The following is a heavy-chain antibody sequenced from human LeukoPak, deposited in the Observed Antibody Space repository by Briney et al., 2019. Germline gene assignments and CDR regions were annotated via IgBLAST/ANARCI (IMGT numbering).Heavy chain of an antibody. J-gene: IGHJ6*02. Sequence: GGSLRLSCAASGFTVSSNYMSWVRQAPGKGLEWVSVVYSGGSTYYADSVKGRFTISRDNSKNTLYLQMNSLRAEDTAVYYCARDRGYAPYYGMDVWGQGTTVTVSS. D-gene: IGHD3-10*01. CDR2: VYSGGST. CDR1: GFTVSSNY. CDR3: ARDRGYAPYYGMDV. V-gene: IGHV3-53*01.